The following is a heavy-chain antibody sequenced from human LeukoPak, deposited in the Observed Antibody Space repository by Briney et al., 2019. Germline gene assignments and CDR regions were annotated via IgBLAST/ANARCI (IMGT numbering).Heavy chain of an antibody. Sequence: GGSLRLSCAASGFTFTSYWMHWVRQPPGKGLVWVSRVDHGGSGTAYADSVTGRFTISRDNAKNTVYLQMNSLRAEDTAVYYCATDLGWGQGTLVTVPS. CDR2: VDHGGSGT. D-gene: IGHD4-17*01. CDR3: ATDLG. J-gene: IGHJ4*02. CDR1: GFTFTSYW. V-gene: IGHV3-74*01.